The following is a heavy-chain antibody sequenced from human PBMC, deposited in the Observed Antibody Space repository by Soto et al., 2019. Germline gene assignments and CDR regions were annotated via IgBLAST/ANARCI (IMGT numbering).Heavy chain of an antibody. CDR3: ARDPSNGYDSGIDS. CDR2: IWYDGSNK. V-gene: IGHV3-33*01. Sequence: QVQLVESGGGVVQPGRSLRLSCAASGFTFSNYGMHWVRQAPGKGLEWVAIIWYDGSNKYYADSVKGRFTISRDNSKNTLYLQMNSLRAEDTAVYYCARDPSNGYDSGIDSWGQGTLVTVSS. D-gene: IGHD5-12*01. CDR1: GFTFSNYG. J-gene: IGHJ4*02.